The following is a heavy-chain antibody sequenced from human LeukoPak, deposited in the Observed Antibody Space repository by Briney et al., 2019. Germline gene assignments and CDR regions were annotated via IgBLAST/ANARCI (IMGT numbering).Heavy chain of an antibody. Sequence: GGSLRLSCAASTFTFSTYWMTWVRQAPGKGPEFVANINQDGSVKNYVDSVKGRFTISRDNAKNSLYPQMNSLRADDTAVYYCARDPGSSSFDYWGQGTLVTVSS. CDR2: INQDGSVK. CDR1: TFTFSTYW. V-gene: IGHV3-7*01. CDR3: ARDPGSSSFDY. J-gene: IGHJ4*02. D-gene: IGHD6-13*01.